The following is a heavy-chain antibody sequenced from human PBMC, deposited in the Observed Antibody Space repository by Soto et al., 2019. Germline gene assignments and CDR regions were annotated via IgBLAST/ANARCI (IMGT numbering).Heavy chain of an antibody. V-gene: IGHV1-8*01. Sequence: ASVKVSCKASGYTLTSYDINWVRQATGQGLEWMGWMNPNSGNTGYAQKFQGRVTMTRNTSISTAYMELSSLRSEDTAVYYCAREGRLYSNYASYSRMDVWGQGTTVTVSS. CDR1: GYTLTSYD. CDR2: MNPNSGNT. J-gene: IGHJ6*02. CDR3: AREGRLYSNYASYSRMDV. D-gene: IGHD4-4*01.